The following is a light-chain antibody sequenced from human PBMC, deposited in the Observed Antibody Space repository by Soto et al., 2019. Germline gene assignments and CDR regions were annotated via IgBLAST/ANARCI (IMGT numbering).Light chain of an antibody. J-gene: IGKJ5*01. CDR2: DAS. CDR1: QSVGTY. Sequence: EIVMTQSPVTRSVSPMEIATLSLMASQSVGTYLAWYQQKPGQAPRLLIYDASNRATGIAPRFRGSGSGTDFTLTISSVEPEDFAVYICQQRSNWPPTFGQGTRLEIK. CDR3: QQRSNWPPT. V-gene: IGKV3-11*01.